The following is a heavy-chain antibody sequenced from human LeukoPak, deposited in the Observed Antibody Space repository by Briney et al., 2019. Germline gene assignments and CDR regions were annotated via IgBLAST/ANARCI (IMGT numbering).Heavy chain of an antibody. V-gene: IGHV3-7*01. CDR1: GFTFSSYW. Sequence: GGSLRLSCAASGFTFSSYWMSWVRQAPGKGREGVANIKQDESEKYYVDSVKGRFTISRDNAKNSLYLQMNSLRAEDTAVYYCARVVAAAYFDYWGQGTLVTVSS. D-gene: IGHD6-13*01. J-gene: IGHJ4*02. CDR2: IKQDESEK. CDR3: ARVVAAAYFDY.